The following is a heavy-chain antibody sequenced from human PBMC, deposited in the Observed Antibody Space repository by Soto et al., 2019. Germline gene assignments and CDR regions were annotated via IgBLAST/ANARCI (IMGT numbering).Heavy chain of an antibody. CDR2: IYYSGST. CDR3: ARLLISYYDSSGYQGNWFDP. J-gene: IGHJ5*02. D-gene: IGHD3-22*01. CDR1: GGSISSSSYY. V-gene: IGHV4-39*01. Sequence: QLQLQESGPGLVKPSETLSLTCTVSGGSISSSSYYWGWIRQPPGKGLEWIGSIYYSGSTYYNPSLKSRVTISVDTSKNQFSLKLSSVTAADTAVYYCARLLISYYDSSGYQGNWFDPWGQGTLVTVSS.